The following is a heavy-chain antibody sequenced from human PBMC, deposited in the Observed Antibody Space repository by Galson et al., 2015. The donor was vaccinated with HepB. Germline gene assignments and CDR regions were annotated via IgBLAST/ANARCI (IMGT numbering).Heavy chain of an antibody. J-gene: IGHJ4*02. Sequence: SVKVSCKASEYTFTNYAMNWVRQAPGQGLEWMGWINTNSGNPTYAQGFTGRFLFSLDTSVSTAYLQISSLKAEDTAVYYCAGDRDYDSGAYAFWGQGTLVTVSS. D-gene: IGHD3-22*01. CDR3: AGDRDYDSGAYAF. CDR1: EYTFTNYA. CDR2: INTNSGNP. V-gene: IGHV7-4-1*02.